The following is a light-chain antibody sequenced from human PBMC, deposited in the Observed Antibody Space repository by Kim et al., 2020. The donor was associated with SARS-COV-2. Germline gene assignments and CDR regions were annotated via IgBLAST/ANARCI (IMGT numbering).Light chain of an antibody. CDR3: QQANSFPLT. CDR2: TAS. Sequence: TCVRDTVTLTGRAGKGNNSWLAWYEQNPGKAPRLLIYTASSLKSGVRSRFSGSGFGTDFTLTISSLQPEDFATYYFQQANSFPLTFGGGTKVDIK. CDR1: KGNNSW. J-gene: IGKJ4*01. V-gene: IGKV1D-12*01.